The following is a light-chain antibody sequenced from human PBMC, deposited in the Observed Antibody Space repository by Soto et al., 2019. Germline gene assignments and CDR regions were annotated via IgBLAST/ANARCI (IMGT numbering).Light chain of an antibody. Sequence: QPVLTQPPSASGTPGQRVTISCSGSSSNIGSNTVNWYQQLPGTAPKLLIYSNNQRPSGVPGRFSGSKSGTSASLAISGLQSEDEADYYCAAWDDSLNGLFGTGTKLTVL. J-gene: IGLJ1*01. V-gene: IGLV1-44*01. CDR3: AAWDDSLNGL. CDR2: SNN. CDR1: SSNIGSNT.